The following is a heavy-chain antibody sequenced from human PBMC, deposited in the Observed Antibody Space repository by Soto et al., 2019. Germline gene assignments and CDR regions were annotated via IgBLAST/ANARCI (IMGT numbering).Heavy chain of an antibody. D-gene: IGHD6-6*01. CDR3: ARGKYSMPRSTWFDS. Sequence: GASVKVSCKASGYTFTSYYMHWVRQAPGQGLEWMGIINPSGGSTSYARKFQGRATMTRDTSTSTVYMELSSLRSEDTAVYYCARGKYSMPRSTWFDSWGQGTLVTVSS. CDR1: GYTFTSYY. J-gene: IGHJ5*01. V-gene: IGHV1-46*03. CDR2: INPSGGST.